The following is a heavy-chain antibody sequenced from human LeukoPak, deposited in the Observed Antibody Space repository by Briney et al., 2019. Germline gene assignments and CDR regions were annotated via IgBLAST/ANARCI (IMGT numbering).Heavy chain of an antibody. J-gene: IGHJ4*02. V-gene: IGHV3-49*04. Sequence: GGSLRLSCAAFGFTFSTYAMSWVRQAPGKGLEWVGFIRSKPYGGTTEYAASVKGRFTISRDDSKSIAYLQMTSLKTEDTAVYYCTREAPGGDYYDSSGYGTSYWGQGTLVTVSS. CDR3: TREAPGGDYYDSSGYGTSY. D-gene: IGHD3-22*01. CDR1: GFTFSTYA. CDR2: IRSKPYGGTT.